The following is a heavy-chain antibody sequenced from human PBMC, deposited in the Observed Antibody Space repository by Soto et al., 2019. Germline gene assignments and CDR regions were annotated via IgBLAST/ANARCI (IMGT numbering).Heavy chain of an antibody. CDR3: ASGRADTARGAGY. Sequence: QVQLVQSGAEVKKPGSSVKVSCKASGGTFSSYAISWVRQAPGQGLEWMGGIIPIFGTANYAQKFQGRVTITADESTNTAYVERSSLRAEDTAVYYCASGRADTARGAGYWGQGTLVTVSS. J-gene: IGHJ4*02. V-gene: IGHV1-69*01. CDR2: IIPIFGTA. D-gene: IGHD5-18*01. CDR1: GGTFSSYA.